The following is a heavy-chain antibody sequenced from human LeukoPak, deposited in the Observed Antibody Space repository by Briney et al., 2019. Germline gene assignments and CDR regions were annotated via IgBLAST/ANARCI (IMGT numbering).Heavy chain of an antibody. D-gene: IGHD3-3*01. CDR2: ISYDGSNK. CDR3: AKEFWSGSEYFNS. V-gene: IGHV3-30*18. CDR1: GFTFSNYD. Sequence: PGRSLRLSCAASGFTFSNYDMHWVRQAPGKGLEWVAVISYDGSNKYYADSVKGRFSISRDNSKNTLYLQMDSLRAEDTADTAVYNCAKEFWSGSEYFNSWGKGTLVTVPS. J-gene: IGHJ4*02.